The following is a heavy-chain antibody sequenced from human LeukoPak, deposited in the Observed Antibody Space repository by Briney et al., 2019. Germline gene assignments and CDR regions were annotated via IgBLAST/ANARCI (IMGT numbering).Heavy chain of an antibody. Sequence: GESLKISCKGSGYSFTSYWIGWVRQMPGKGLEWMGIIYPGDSDTRYSPSFQGQVTISADKSISTAYLQWSSLKASDTAMYYCARQGRDGYNYYYFDYWGQGTLVTVSS. CDR1: GYSFTSYW. D-gene: IGHD5-24*01. J-gene: IGHJ4*02. V-gene: IGHV5-51*01. CDR2: IYPGDSDT. CDR3: ARQGRDGYNYYYFDY.